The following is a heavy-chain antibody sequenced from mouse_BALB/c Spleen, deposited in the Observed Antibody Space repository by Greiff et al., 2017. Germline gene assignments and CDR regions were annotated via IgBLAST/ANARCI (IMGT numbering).Heavy chain of an antibody. V-gene: IGHV5-12-1*01. D-gene: IGHD2-4*01. Sequence: EVQVVESGGGLVKPGGSLKLSCAASGFAFSSYDMSWVRQTPEKRLEWVAYISSGGGSTYYPDTVTGRFTISRDNAKNTLYLQMSSLKSEDPAMYYCARDDSDAMDYWGQGTSVTVSS. CDR3: ARDDSDAMDY. CDR2: ISSGGGST. CDR1: GFAFSSYD. J-gene: IGHJ4*01.